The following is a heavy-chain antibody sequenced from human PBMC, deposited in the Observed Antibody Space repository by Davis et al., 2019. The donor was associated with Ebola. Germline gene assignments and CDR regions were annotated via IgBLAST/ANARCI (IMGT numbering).Heavy chain of an antibody. CDR3: ARDETYYYESSGYYGPYYYYYGMDV. CDR2: ISSSSSYT. D-gene: IGHD3-22*01. V-gene: IGHV3-11*06. CDR1: GFTFSDYY. Sequence: PGGSLRLSCAASGFTFSDYYMSWIRQAPGKGLEWVSYISSSSSYTNYADSVKGRFTISRDNSKNTLYLQMNSLRAEDTAVYYCARDETYYYESSGYYGPYYYYYGMDVWGQGTTVTVSS. J-gene: IGHJ6*02.